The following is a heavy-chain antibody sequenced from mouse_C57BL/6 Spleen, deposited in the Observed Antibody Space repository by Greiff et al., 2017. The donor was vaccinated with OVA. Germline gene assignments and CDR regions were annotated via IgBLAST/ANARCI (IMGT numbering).Heavy chain of an antibody. J-gene: IGHJ1*03. CDR1: GYTFTDYE. V-gene: IGHV1-15*01. Sequence: QVHVKQSGAELVRPGASVTLSCKASGYTFTDYEMHWVKQTPVHGLEWIGAIDPETGGTAYNQKFKGKAILTADKSSSTAYMELRSLTSEDSAVYYCTRCHYSNYVRWYFDVWGTGTTVTVSS. CDR3: TRCHYSNYVRWYFDV. D-gene: IGHD2-5*01. CDR2: IDPETGGT.